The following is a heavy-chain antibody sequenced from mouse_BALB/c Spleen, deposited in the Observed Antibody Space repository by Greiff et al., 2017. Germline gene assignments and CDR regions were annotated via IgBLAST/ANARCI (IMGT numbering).Heavy chain of an antibody. V-gene: IGHV1-80*01. J-gene: IGHJ4*01. CDR1: GYAFSSYW. CDR2: IYPGDGDT. Sequence: QVQLKQSGAELVRPGSSVKISCKASGYAFSSYWMNWVKQRPGQGLEWIGQIYPGDGDTNYNGKFKGKATLTADKSSSTAYMQLSSLTSEDSAVYFCAREGSKGLGYYAMDYWGQGTSVTVSS. CDR3: AREGSKGLGYYAMDY. D-gene: IGHD1-3*01.